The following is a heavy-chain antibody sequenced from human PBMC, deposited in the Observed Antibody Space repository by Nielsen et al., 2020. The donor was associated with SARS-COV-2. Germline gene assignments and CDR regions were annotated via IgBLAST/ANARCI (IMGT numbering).Heavy chain of an antibody. CDR2: IYYSGST. J-gene: IGHJ6*02. D-gene: IGHD1-26*01. CDR3: ARHPSPQFLATPVCYYGMDV. V-gene: IGHV4-61*07. Sequence: WIRQPPGKGLEWIGYIYYSGSTNYNPSLKSRVTISVDTSKNQFSLKLSSVTAADTAVYYCARHPSPQFLATPVCYYGMDVWGQGTTVTVSS.